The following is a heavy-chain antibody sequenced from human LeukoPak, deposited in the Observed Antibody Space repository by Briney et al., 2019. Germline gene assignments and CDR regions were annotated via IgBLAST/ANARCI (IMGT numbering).Heavy chain of an antibody. Sequence: GGSLRLSCAASGFTFSDHFLDWVGQAPGKGLEWVGRTRNKANIYTTEYAASVKGRFTISRDDSKNSLYLQVNSLKPEDTAMYYCARGQYNSGHYSDYWGQGTLVTVSS. CDR3: ARGQYNSGHYSDY. CDR1: GFTFSDHF. D-gene: IGHD3-22*01. V-gene: IGHV3-72*01. CDR2: TRNKANIYTT. J-gene: IGHJ4*02.